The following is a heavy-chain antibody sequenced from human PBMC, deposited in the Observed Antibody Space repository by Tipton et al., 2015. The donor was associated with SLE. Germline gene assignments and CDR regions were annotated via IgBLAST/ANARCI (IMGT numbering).Heavy chain of an antibody. CDR3: ARSGGSYYSYFDY. V-gene: IGHV4-34*01. J-gene: IGHJ4*02. Sequence: TLSLTCTVSGGSISSYYWSWIRQPPGKELEWIGEINHSGSTNYNPSLKSRVTISVDTSKKQFSLKLNSVTAADTAVYYCARSGGSYYSYFDYWGQGTLVTVSS. CDR2: INHSGST. D-gene: IGHD1-26*01. CDR1: GGSISSYY.